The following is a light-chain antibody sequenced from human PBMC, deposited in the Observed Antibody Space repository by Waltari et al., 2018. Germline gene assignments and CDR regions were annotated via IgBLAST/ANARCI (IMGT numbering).Light chain of an antibody. J-gene: IGKJ3*01. CDR2: DAS. CDR3: QQYDNLPGVT. CDR1: QDISNY. Sequence: DIQMTQYQSSLSASVGDRVTITCQASQDISNYLNWYQQKPGKAPKLLIYDASNLETGVPSRFSGSGSGTAFTFTISSLQPEDIATYYCQQYDNLPGVTFGPGTKVDIK. V-gene: IGKV1-33*01.